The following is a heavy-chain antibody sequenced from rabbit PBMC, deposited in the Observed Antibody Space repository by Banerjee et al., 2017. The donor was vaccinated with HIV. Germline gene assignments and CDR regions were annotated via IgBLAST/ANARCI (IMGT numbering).Heavy chain of an antibody. J-gene: IGHJ4*01. Sequence: QSLEESGGGLVQPEGSLALTCKASGFTISSSYYMCWVRQAPGKGLEWIGCIYAGSSGSTDYASWAKGRFTISKTSSSTVTLQMTSLTAADTATYFCARGSSYATYFNLWGQGTLVTVS. CDR1: GFTISSSYY. V-gene: IGHV1S40*01. CDR3: ARGSSYATYFNL. D-gene: IGHD6-1*01. CDR2: IYAGSSGST.